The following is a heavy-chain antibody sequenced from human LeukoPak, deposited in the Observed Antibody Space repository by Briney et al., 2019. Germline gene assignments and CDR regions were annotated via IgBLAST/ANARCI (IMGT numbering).Heavy chain of an antibody. V-gene: IGHV4-59*01. J-gene: IGHJ4*02. Sequence: PSETLSLTCTVSGGSISSYYWSWIRQPPGKGLEWIGYIYYTGITDYSPSLKSRVTISVDTSKNQFSLRLNSVTTADTAVYYCARMGAIAGASANPDYWGQGTLVTVSS. D-gene: IGHD4/OR15-4a*01. CDR2: IYYTGIT. CDR3: ARMGAIAGASANPDY. CDR1: GGSISSYY.